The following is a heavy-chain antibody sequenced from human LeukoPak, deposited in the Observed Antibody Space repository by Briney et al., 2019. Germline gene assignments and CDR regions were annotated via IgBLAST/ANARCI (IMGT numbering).Heavy chain of an antibody. CDR2: ISSSSSTI. D-gene: IGHD3-10*01. V-gene: IGHV3-48*04. CDR3: AMGVIPWFGESDFDY. CDR1: GFTFSSYS. Sequence: GGSLRLSCAASGFTFSSYSMNWVRQAPGKGLEWVSYISSSSSTIYYADSVKGRFTISRDNAKNSLYLQMNSLRAEDTAVYYCAMGVIPWFGESDFDYWGQGTLVTVSS. J-gene: IGHJ4*02.